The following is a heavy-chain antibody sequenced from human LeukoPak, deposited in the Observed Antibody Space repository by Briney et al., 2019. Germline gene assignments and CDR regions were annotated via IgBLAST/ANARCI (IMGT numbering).Heavy chain of an antibody. D-gene: IGHD6-13*01. V-gene: IGHV4-59*08. CDR2: FFYNGST. J-gene: IGHJ4*02. CDR3: ARSVVRGSRSYYFAY. Sequence: SETLSLTCTVTGGSIDSYYWSWIRQPPGKGLECIGYFFYNGSTNYNPSLKSRVTTSVDMSKNQFSLRLSSVTAADTAVYYCARSVVRGSRSYYFAYWGQGTLVTVSS. CDR1: GGSIDSYY.